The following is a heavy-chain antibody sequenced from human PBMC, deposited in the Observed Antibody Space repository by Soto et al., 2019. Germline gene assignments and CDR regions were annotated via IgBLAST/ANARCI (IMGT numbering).Heavy chain of an antibody. CDR3: ARRRCSGGSCYFYFEY. V-gene: IGHV4-39*01. CDR2: IYKSGST. Sequence: PSETLSLTCTVSGGSNSSSSYYWGWIRQPPGKGLEWIGSIYKSGSTYYNPSLKSRVTISVDTSKNQFSLKLSSVTAADTAVYYCARRRCSGGSCYFYFEYWGQGTLVTVS. J-gene: IGHJ4*02. D-gene: IGHD2-15*01. CDR1: GGSNSSSSYY.